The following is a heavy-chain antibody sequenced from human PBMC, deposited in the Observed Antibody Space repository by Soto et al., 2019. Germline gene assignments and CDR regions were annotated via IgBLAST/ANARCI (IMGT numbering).Heavy chain of an antibody. CDR1: GFSLSTSGVG. V-gene: IGHV2-5*02. D-gene: IGHD6-6*01. CDR2: IYWDDDK. J-gene: IGHJ4*02. Sequence: QITLKESGPTLVKPTQTLTLTCTFSGFSLSTSGVGVGWIRQPPGKALEWLALIYWDDDKRDSPFLKSRLTIPKYTSKNQVVLTMTNMDPVDTATYYCAHSPYSSSSYYFDYWGQGTLVTVSS. CDR3: AHSPYSSSSYYFDY.